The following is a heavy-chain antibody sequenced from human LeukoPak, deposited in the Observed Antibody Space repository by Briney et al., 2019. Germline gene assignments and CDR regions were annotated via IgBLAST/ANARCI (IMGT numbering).Heavy chain of an antibody. CDR2: INTNTGNP. CDR1: GYTFTSYA. J-gene: IGHJ6*02. V-gene: IGHV7-4-1*02. Sequence: ASVKVSCKASGYTFTSYAMNWVRQAPGQGLEWMGWINTNTGNPTYAQGFTGRFVFSLDTSVSTAYLQISSLKAEDTAVYYCARDRPYYDILTGTPTPYHYYGMDVWGQGTTVTVSS. CDR3: ARDRPYYDILTGTPTPYHYYGMDV. D-gene: IGHD3-9*01.